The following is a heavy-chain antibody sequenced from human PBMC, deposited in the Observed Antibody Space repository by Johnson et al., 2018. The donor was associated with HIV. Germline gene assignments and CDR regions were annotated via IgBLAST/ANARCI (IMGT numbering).Heavy chain of an antibody. CDR3: ARSPGEADAFDI. CDR2: IRFDGSNE. D-gene: IGHD3-10*01. Sequence: QVQLVESGGGVVQPGGSLRLSCAASGFTFSSYGMHWVRQAPGKGLEWVAFIRFDGSNEYYLDSVKGRFTISRDNSKNTLYLQMNSLRAEDTALYYCARSPGEADAFDIWGQGTMVTVSS. J-gene: IGHJ3*02. V-gene: IGHV3-30*02. CDR1: GFTFSSYG.